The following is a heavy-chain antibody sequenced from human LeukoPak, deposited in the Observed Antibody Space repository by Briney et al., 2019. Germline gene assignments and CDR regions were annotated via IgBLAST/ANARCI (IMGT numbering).Heavy chain of an antibody. CDR1: GYTFTSNY. CDR2: IYPRDGST. Sequence: ASVKVSCKASGYTFTSNYIHWVRQAPGQGLEWMGMIYPRDGSTGYAQKFQGRVTVTRDTSTSTVHMELSGLRSEDTAVYYCARGQEGFDYWGQGTLVTVSS. V-gene: IGHV1-46*01. J-gene: IGHJ4*02. CDR3: ARGQEGFDY.